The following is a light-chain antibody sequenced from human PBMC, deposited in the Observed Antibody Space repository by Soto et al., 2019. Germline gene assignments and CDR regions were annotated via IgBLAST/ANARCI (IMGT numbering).Light chain of an antibody. V-gene: IGKV1-5*03. Sequence: DIQMTQSPSTLSASVGDRVTITCRASQSISSWLAWYQQKPGKAPKLLIYKASSLESGVPSRFSGSGSGTELTLTISSLQPDDFATYYRQQYNSVPLTFGRGTQVDI. CDR3: QQYNSVPLT. J-gene: IGKJ4*01. CDR1: QSISSW. CDR2: KAS.